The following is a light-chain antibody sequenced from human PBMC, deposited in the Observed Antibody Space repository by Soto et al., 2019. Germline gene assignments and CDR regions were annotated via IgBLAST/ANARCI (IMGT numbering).Light chain of an antibody. CDR3: ATWDDNGKGPV. CDR2: TNS. J-gene: IGLJ2*01. V-gene: IGLV1-44*01. Sequence: QSVLTQPPSASGPPGQRVTISCSGRASNIGSNFVSWYQVVPGTAPKLLMYTNSHRPSGVPSRFSGSRSGTSASLDISGLQSDDEADYFCATWDDNGKGPVFGGGTKVTVL. CDR1: ASNIGSNF.